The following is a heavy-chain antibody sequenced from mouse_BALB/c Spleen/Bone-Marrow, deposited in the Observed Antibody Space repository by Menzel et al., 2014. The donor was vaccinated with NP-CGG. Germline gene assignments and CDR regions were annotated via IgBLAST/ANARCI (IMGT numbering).Heavy chain of an antibody. D-gene: IGHD1-2*01. CDR2: IDPTNGNS. V-gene: IGHV14-3*02. CDR1: GFNFKDTY. J-gene: IGHJ4*01. CDR3: ALSPHYCCSEDYAMDY. Sequence: EVKLVESGAELVKPGASVKLSCTASGFNFKDTYMHWVKQRPEQGLEWIGGIDPTNGNSKYDQKFQGKATITADTSSNAASLQLSSLTSEDLAVVYCALSPHYCCSEDYAMDYWGQGTTVTVSS.